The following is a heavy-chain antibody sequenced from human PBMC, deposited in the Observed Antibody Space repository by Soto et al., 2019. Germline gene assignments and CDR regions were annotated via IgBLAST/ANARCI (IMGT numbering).Heavy chain of an antibody. CDR3: ARDHHRRQFGVVIYYGMDV. CDR1: GGSISSGGYY. J-gene: IGHJ6*02. CDR2: IYYSGST. Sequence: SETLSLTCTVSGGSISSGGYYWSWIRQHPGKGLEWIGYIYYSGSTYYNPSLKSRVTISVDTSKNQFSLKLSSVTAADTAVYYCARDHHRRQFGVVIYYGMDVWGQGTTVTVSS. V-gene: IGHV4-31*03. D-gene: IGHD3-3*01.